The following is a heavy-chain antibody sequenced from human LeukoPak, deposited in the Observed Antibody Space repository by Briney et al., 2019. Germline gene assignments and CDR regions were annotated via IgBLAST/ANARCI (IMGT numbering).Heavy chain of an antibody. CDR3: ARGNWGYCSGGSCYGGGNYFDY. Sequence: ASVKVSCKASGYTFTSYDINWVRQATGQGLEWMGWMNPNSGNTGYAQKFQGRVTMTRNTSISTAYMELSSPRSEDTAVYYCARGNWGYCSGGSCYGGGNYFDYWGQGTLVTVSS. CDR2: MNPNSGNT. CDR1: GYTFTSYD. V-gene: IGHV1-8*01. J-gene: IGHJ4*02. D-gene: IGHD2-15*01.